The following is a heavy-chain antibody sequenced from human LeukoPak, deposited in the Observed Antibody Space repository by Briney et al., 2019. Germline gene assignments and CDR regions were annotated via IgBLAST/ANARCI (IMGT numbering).Heavy chain of an antibody. V-gene: IGHV3-23*01. CDR2: ITSAGEST. D-gene: IGHD3-22*01. CDR3: ARDRPNYYGTNGHYYRRDGDY. CDR1: EFTFSIYA. Sequence: GGSLRLSCAASEFTFSIYAMSWVRQAPGKGLEWVSSITSAGESTYYAGSVKGRFTISRDNPRNTLYLQMNSLRVEDTAIYYCARDRPNYYGTNGHYYRRDGDYWGQGTLVTVSS. J-gene: IGHJ4*02.